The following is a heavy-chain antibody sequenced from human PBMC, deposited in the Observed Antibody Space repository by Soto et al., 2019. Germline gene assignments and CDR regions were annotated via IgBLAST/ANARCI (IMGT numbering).Heavy chain of an antibody. J-gene: IGHJ5*02. Sequence: EVQLVESGGGLVQPGGSLRVSCAASGFTLRSHRIHWVRQVPGKGLEWVSRVDTAGGGTSYAESVKGRFTISTDNAKNTVYLQMNGLRAEDTAVYYCATVFDLWGQGTLVTVSS. V-gene: IGHV3-74*01. CDR1: GFTLRSHR. CDR2: VDTAGGGT. CDR3: ATVFDL.